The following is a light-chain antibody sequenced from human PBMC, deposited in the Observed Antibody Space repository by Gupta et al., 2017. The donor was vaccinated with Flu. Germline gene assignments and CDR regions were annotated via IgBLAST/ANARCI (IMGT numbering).Light chain of an antibody. CDR3: QQRSNWPPYMYT. CDR1: QSVSSY. Sequence: EIVLTQSPATLSLSPGERATLSCRASQSVSSYLAWYQQKPGQAPRHLIYDAANRATGIPARFSGSGSGTDFTLTISSLEPEDFAVYYCQQRSNWPPYMYTFGQGTKLEIK. J-gene: IGKJ2*01. V-gene: IGKV3-11*01. CDR2: DAA.